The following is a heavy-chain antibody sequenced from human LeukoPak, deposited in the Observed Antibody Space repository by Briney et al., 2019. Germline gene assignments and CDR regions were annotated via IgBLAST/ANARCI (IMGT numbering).Heavy chain of an antibody. CDR1: GGSISSYY. CDR3: AGPVFRYFDSGWFDP. CDR2: IYYSGST. J-gene: IGHJ5*02. Sequence: PSETLSLTRTVSGGSISSYYWSWIRQPPRKGLEWIGYIYYSGSTNYNPSLKSRVTISVDTSKNQFSLKLSSVTAADTAVYYCAGPVFRYFDSGWFDPWGQGTLVTVSS. V-gene: IGHV4-59*01. D-gene: IGHD3-9*01.